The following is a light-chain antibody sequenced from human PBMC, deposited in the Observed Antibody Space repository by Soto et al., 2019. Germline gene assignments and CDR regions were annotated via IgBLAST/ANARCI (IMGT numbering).Light chain of an antibody. CDR2: GAS. Sequence: EIVMTQSPPTLSVSPGDGATLACRASQSLRSNLAWYQHKPGQAPRLLIYGASTRATGIPARFSGSGSGTDFTLTISGLQSEDSAVYYCQQYGYWPRTFGHGTKVEI. CDR3: QQYGYWPRT. J-gene: IGKJ1*01. V-gene: IGKV3-15*01. CDR1: QSLRSN.